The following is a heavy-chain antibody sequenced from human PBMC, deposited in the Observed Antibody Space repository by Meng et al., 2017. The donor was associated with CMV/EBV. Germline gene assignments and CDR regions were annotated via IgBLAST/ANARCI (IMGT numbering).Heavy chain of an antibody. CDR3: ARSRVGAWTWFDP. CDR1: GYTFTSYD. Sequence: ASVKVSCKASGYTFTSYDINWVRQATGQGLEWMGWMNPNSGNTGYAQKFQGRVTITRNTSISTAYMELRSLRSDDTAVYYCARSRVGAWTWFDPWGQGTLVTVSS. V-gene: IGHV1-8*03. J-gene: IGHJ5*02. CDR2: MNPNSGNT. D-gene: IGHD1-26*01.